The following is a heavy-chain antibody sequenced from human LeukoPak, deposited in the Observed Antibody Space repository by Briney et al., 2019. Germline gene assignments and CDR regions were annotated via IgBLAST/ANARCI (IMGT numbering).Heavy chain of an antibody. CDR2: IDPSGGST. V-gene: IGHV1-46*01. CDR3: ARDKSGTTQGDFDY. D-gene: IGHD1-1*01. CDR1: GYTFTRYY. J-gene: IGHJ4*02. Sequence: ASVKVSCKASGYTFTRYYMHWVRHGPGQGLEWMGIIDPSGGSTSYAQKFQGRVTMTRDTSTSTVYMELSGLRSEDTAVYYCARDKSGTTQGDFDYWGQGTLVTVSS.